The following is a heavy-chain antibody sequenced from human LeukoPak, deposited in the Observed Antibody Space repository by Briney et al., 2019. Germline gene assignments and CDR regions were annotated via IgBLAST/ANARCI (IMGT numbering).Heavy chain of an antibody. CDR2: INPSSGST. Sequence: ASVKVSCKTSGYSFTSYYMHWVRQAPGQGLEWMGVINPSSGSTSFAQKFQGRVTMTRDTSTSTVYMELSSLTSEDTAVYFCARVTEWHDPFDYWGQGTLVTVSS. V-gene: IGHV1-46*01. D-gene: IGHD1-14*01. J-gene: IGHJ4*02. CDR1: GYSFTSYY. CDR3: ARVTEWHDPFDY.